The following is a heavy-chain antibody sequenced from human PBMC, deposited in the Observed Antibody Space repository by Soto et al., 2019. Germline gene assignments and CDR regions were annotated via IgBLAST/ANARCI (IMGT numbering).Heavy chain of an antibody. V-gene: IGHV4-34*01. Sequence: QVQLQQWGAGLLKPSETLSLTCAVYGGSFSGYYWSWIRQPPGKGLEWIGEINHSGSTNYNPSLKSRVTISVDTSKNQFSLKLSSVTAADTAVYYCARGRVEITMVRGPRVTYMDVWGKGTTVTVSS. CDR3: ARGRVEITMVRGPRVTYMDV. D-gene: IGHD3-10*01. CDR1: GGSFSGYY. CDR2: INHSGST. J-gene: IGHJ6*03.